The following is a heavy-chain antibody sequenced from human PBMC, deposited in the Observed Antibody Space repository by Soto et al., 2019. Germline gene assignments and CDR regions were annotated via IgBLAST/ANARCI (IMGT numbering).Heavy chain of an antibody. CDR1: GFTFSSYA. CDR3: AKGYGYYYDSSGYWIFDY. J-gene: IGHJ4*02. CDR2: ISGSGGST. D-gene: IGHD3-22*01. Sequence: PGGSLRLSCAASGFTFSSYAMSWVRQAPGKGLEWVSAISGSGGSTYYADSVKGRFTISRDNPKNTLYLQMNSLRAEDTAVYYCAKGYGYYYDSSGYWIFDYWGQGTLVTVSS. V-gene: IGHV3-23*01.